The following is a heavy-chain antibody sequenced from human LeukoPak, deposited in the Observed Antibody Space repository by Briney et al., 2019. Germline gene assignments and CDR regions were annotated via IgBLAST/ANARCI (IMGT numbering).Heavy chain of an antibody. CDR2: INAGNGNT. CDR1: GYTFTNYA. Sequence: GASVKVSCKASGYTFTNYAMHWVRQAPGQRLEWMGWINAGNGNTNYAQKLQGRVTMTTDTSTSTAYMELRSLRSDDTAVYYCARDWDYYDSSGYDPSNDAFDIWGQGTMVTVSS. D-gene: IGHD3-22*01. J-gene: IGHJ3*02. V-gene: IGHV1-3*01. CDR3: ARDWDYYDSSGYDPSNDAFDI.